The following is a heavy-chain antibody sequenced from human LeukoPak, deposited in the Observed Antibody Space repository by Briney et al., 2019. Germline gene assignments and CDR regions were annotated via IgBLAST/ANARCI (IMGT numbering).Heavy chain of an antibody. CDR3: ARRYSGYSGAPFYFDF. CDR1: GGSISPYY. J-gene: IGHJ4*02. CDR2: IDHSGNT. V-gene: IGHV4-59*08. Sequence: SDTLSLTCTVSGGSISPYYWSWLRQPPGKGLEWIGFIDHSGNTNYNPSLKNRVTISIDTSKNHFSLMLTSVTAADTAVYYCARRYSGYSGAPFYFDFWGQGAVVAVSS. D-gene: IGHD5-12*01.